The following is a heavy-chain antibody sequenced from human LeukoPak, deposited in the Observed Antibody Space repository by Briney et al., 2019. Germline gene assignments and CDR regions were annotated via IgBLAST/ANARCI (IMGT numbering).Heavy chain of an antibody. V-gene: IGHV4-39*07. CDR3: ARCGRGDGYNLHY. J-gene: IGHJ4*02. Sequence: SGTLSLTCTVSGGSISSGSDYWGWIRQPPGKGLEWIGSIYYSGSTYYNPSLKSRITISVDTSKNQFSLKLSSVTAADTAVYYCARCGRGDGYNLHYWGQGTLVTVSS. CDR1: GGSISSGSDY. D-gene: IGHD5-24*01. CDR2: IYYSGST.